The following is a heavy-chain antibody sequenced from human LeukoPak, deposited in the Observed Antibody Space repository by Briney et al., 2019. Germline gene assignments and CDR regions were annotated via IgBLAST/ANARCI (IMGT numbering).Heavy chain of an antibody. Sequence: GGSLRLSCVASGFTFGSYAVSWVRQAPGKGLEWVSIITNGGATTYYADSVRGRFTISRDNSKNTLYLQMNSLRAEDTAVYYCVKLSSGSGSKFGFDSWGQGTLVTVSS. CDR1: GFTFGSYA. CDR3: VKLSSGSGSKFGFDS. J-gene: IGHJ4*02. V-gene: IGHV3-23*01. D-gene: IGHD6-19*01. CDR2: ITNGGATT.